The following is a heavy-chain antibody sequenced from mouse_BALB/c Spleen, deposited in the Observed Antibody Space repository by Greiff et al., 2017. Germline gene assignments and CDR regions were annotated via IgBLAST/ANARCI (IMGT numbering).Heavy chain of an antibody. CDR3: ARHRDYGVGAMDY. CDR1: GFTFSSYT. J-gene: IGHJ4*01. V-gene: IGHV5-12-2*01. D-gene: IGHD2-4*01. Sequence: DVMLVESGGGLVQPGGSLKLSCAASGFTFSSYTMSWVRQTPEKRLEWVAYISNGGGSTYYPDTVKGRFTISRDNAKNTLYLQMSSLKSEDTAMYYCARHRDYGVGAMDYWGQGTSVTVSS. CDR2: ISNGGGST.